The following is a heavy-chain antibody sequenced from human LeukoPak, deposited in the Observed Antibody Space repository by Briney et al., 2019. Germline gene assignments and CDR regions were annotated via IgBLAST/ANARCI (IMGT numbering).Heavy chain of an antibody. CDR2: ISGSGGST. CDR3: AKGLHYDSSGYPDGFDY. V-gene: IGHV3-23*01. CDR1: GFTFSSYA. D-gene: IGHD3-22*01. Sequence: GGSLRLSCAASGFTFSSYAMSWVRQAPGKGLEWVSAISGSGGSTYYADSVKGRFTISRDNSKNTLYLQMNSLRAEDTAVYYCAKGLHYDSSGYPDGFDYWGQGNLVTVSS. J-gene: IGHJ4*02.